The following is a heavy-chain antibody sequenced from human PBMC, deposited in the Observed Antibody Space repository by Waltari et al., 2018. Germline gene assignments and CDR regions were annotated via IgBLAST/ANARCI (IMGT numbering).Heavy chain of an antibody. CDR3: ADSSGPRGY. J-gene: IGHJ4*02. CDR1: GFTFSSYA. D-gene: IGHD3-22*01. Sequence: EVQLVESGGGLVQPGGSLRLSCAASGFTFSSYAMSWGRQAPGKGVEWGSASSGSGGSTYYADSVKGRFTSSRDNSKNTLYLQMNSLRAEDTAVYYGADSSGPRGYWGQGTLVTVSS. CDR2: SSGSGGST. V-gene: IGHV3-23*04.